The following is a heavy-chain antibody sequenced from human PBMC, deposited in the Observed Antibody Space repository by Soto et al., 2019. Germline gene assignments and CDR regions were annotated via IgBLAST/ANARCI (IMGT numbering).Heavy chain of an antibody. CDR1: GFTFSSYS. J-gene: IGHJ4*02. CDR2: ISSSSSYI. V-gene: IGHV3-21*01. Sequence: GGSLRLSCAASGFTFSSYSMNWVRQAPGKGLEWVSSISSSSSYIYYADSVKGRFTISRDNAKNSLYLQMNSLRAEDTAVYYCARDGGGYSSGSDYWGQGTLVTVSS. CDR3: ARDGGGYSSGSDY. D-gene: IGHD6-19*01.